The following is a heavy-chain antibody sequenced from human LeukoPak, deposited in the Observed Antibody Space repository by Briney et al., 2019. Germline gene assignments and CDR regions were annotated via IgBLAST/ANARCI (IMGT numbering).Heavy chain of an antibody. J-gene: IGHJ4*02. CDR1: GGSISSYY. CDR3: ARVWVRRGIDY. D-gene: IGHD3-10*01. V-gene: IGHV4-59*01. CDR2: IYYSGST. Sequence: SETLSLTCTVSGGSISSYYWSWIRQPPGKGLEWIGYIYYSGSTNYNPSLKSRVTISVDTSKNQFSLKLSSVTAADTAVYYCARVWVRRGIDYWGRGTLVTVSS.